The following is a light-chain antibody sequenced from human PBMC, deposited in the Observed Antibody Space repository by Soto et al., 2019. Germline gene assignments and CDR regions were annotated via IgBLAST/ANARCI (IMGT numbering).Light chain of an antibody. J-gene: IGKJ4*01. CDR3: IQDYNYPLT. Sequence: DIQMTQSPSSLSASVGDRVTITCRASQSIGSYLNWYQQAPGRAPKFLISAASSLQSGVPSRFSGSGSGTDFSLTISSLQPEDFATYYCIQDYNYPLTFGGGTRVEIK. CDR2: AAS. CDR1: QSIGSY. V-gene: IGKV1-39*01.